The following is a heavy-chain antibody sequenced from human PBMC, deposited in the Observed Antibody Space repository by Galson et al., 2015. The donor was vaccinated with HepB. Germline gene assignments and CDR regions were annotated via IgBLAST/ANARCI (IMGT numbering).Heavy chain of an antibody. D-gene: IGHD4-17*01. Sequence: SLRLSCAASGFTVSSNYMSWVRQAPGKGLEWVSVIYSGGSTYYADSVKGRFTISRDNSKNTLYLQMNSPRTEDTAVYYCAREDDYGDPYWGQGTLVTVSS. CDR1: GFTVSSNY. V-gene: IGHV3-66*01. J-gene: IGHJ4*02. CDR3: AREDDYGDPY. CDR2: IYSGGST.